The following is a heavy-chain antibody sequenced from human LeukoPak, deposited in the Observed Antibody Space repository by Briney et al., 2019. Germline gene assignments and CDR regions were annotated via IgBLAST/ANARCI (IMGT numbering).Heavy chain of an antibody. CDR3: AREPGDYYYYYYMDV. CDR2: ISADSGNT. CDR1: GYSFTSYG. Sequence: GASVKVSCKASGYSFTSYGISWVRQAPGQGLEWMGWISADSGNTNYAQTLQGRVTMTTDTSTSTAYMELRSLRSDDTAVYYCAREPGDYYYYYYMDVWGKGTTVTVSS. D-gene: IGHD4-17*01. J-gene: IGHJ6*03. V-gene: IGHV1-18*01.